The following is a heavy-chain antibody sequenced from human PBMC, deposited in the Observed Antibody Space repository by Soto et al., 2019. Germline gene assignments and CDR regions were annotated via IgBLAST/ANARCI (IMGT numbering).Heavy chain of an antibody. CDR2: INHSGST. D-gene: IGHD2-2*01. CDR3: ARQYCSSTSCFFDY. V-gene: IGHV4-34*01. J-gene: IGHJ4*02. Sequence: SETLSLTCAVDGGSFSDYYWSWIRQPPGKGLEWIGEINHSGSTNYNPSLKSRVTISVDTSKNQFSLKLSSVAAADTAVYSCARQYCSSTSCFFDYSGQGALVTV. CDR1: GGSFSDYY.